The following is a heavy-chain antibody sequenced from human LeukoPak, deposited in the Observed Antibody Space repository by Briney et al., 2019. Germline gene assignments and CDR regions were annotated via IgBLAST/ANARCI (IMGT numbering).Heavy chain of an antibody. V-gene: IGHV4-61*02. CDR3: ARGYRGEACYRYYYYYYTDV. J-gene: IGHJ6*03. D-gene: IGHD2-21*02. CDR1: GGSISNSDYY. CDR2: IYASGNT. Sequence: PSETLSLTCTVSGGSISNSDYYWSWIRQPAGKGLEWIGRIYASGNTIYNPSLKSRVALSIDTSKNQFSLKLSSVTAADTAVYFCARGYRGEACYRYYYYYYTDVWGKGTTVTVSS.